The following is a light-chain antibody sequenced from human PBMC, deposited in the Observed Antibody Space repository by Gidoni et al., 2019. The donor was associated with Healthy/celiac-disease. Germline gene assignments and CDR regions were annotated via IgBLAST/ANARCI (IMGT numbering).Light chain of an antibody. V-gene: IGKV3-15*01. CDR1: QSVSSN. CDR2: GAS. Sequence: VFTQSPATLSVSPGERATLSCRASQSVSSNLAWYQQKPGQAPRLLIYGASTRATGIPARFSGSGSGTEFTLTISSLQSEDFAVYYCQQYNNWPPWTFGQGTKVEIK. CDR3: QQYNNWPPWT. J-gene: IGKJ1*01.